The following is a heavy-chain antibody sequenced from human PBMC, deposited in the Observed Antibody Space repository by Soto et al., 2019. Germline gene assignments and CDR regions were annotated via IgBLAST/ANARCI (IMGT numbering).Heavy chain of an antibody. J-gene: IGHJ6*03. Sequence: EVQLVESGGGLVQPGGSLRLSCAASGFTFSNYSMNWVRQAPGQVLEWVSYISSSSSTIYYADSVKGRFTISRDNATNSRKMQMNSLRAEDTAVYYCARDPRDIVVVIQLAYYYYYYMDGWGKGSTVTVAS. CDR2: ISSSSSTI. V-gene: IGHV3-48*01. CDR3: ARDPRDIVVVIQLAYYYYYYMDG. D-gene: IGHD2-2*01. CDR1: GFTFSNYS.